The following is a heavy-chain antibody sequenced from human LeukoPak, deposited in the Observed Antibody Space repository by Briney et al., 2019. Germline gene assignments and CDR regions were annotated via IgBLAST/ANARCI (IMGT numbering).Heavy chain of an antibody. J-gene: IGHJ4*02. Sequence: ASETLSLTCTVSGGSISSYYWSWIRQPAGKGLEWIGRIHTSGSTNYNPSLKSRVTMSVDTSKNQFSLKLSSVTAADTAVYYCARDTCIYGSSAYYFDYWGQGTLVTVSS. CDR3: ARDTCIYGSSAYYFDY. CDR1: GGSISSYY. D-gene: IGHD3-10*01. V-gene: IGHV4-4*07. CDR2: IHTSGST.